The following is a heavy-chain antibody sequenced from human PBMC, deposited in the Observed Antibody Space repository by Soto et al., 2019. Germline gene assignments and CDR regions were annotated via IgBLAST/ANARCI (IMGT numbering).Heavy chain of an antibody. J-gene: IGHJ4*02. D-gene: IGHD3-16*01. Sequence: SETLSLTCTVSGGSISSYYWSWIRQPPGKGLEWIGYIYYSGSTNYNPSLKSRVTISVDTSKNQFSLKLSSVTAADTAVYYCALMTSSVEGYFDYWGQGTLVTVSS. V-gene: IGHV4-59*01. CDR2: IYYSGST. CDR3: ALMTSSVEGYFDY. CDR1: GGSISSYY.